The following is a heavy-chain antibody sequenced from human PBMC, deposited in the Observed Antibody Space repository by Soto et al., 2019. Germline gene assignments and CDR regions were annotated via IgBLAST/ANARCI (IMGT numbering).Heavy chain of an antibody. J-gene: IGHJ4*02. CDR1: GFTFSRYA. Sequence: EVQLVESGGGLVQPGGSLRLSCAASGFTFSRYAMSWVRQAPGKGLEWDSAISGSGGTKYYADAVKGRFTIYRDNSKNTLYLNRSSLRAEDTDVYYCAKDLSRTIGWYFDRFDYGGQGTLVTVSS. CDR3: AKDLSRTIGWYFDRFDY. D-gene: IGHD6-19*01. V-gene: IGHV3-23*04. CDR2: ISGSGGTK.